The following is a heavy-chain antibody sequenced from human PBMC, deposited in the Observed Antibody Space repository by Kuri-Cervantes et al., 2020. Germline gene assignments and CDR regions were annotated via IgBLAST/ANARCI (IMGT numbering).Heavy chain of an antibody. CDR2: IYYNGNT. V-gene: IGHV4-59*12. CDR3: ARGTLYGDSHYYYYMDV. D-gene: IGHD4-17*01. CDR1: GGSMNNYY. Sequence: SETLSLTCTVSGGSMNNYYWSWIRQPPGKGLEWVGYIYYNGNTNYNPSLKSRLIISVDTSKNQFSLRLSSVTAADTAVYYCARGTLYGDSHYYYYMDVWGKGTTVTVSS. J-gene: IGHJ6*03.